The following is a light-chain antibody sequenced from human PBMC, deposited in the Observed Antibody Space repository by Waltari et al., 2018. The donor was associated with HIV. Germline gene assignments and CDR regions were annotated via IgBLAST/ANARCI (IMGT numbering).Light chain of an antibody. Sequence: QSALTQPPSASGSPGQSVTISCPGTSSDVGGYNSVSWYQQHPGKAPKLMIYEVSKRPSGVPGIPERFSGSSSGNTATLTISGTQTMDEADYYCQAWDSSPVVFGGGTKLTVL. CDR1: SSDVGGYNS. V-gene: IGLV2-8*01. J-gene: IGLJ2*01. CDR2: EVS. CDR3: QAWDSSPVV.